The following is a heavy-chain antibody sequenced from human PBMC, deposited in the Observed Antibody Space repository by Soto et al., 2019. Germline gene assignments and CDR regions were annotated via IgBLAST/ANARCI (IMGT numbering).Heavy chain of an antibody. CDR1: GGSISSGGYY. V-gene: IGHV4-31*03. Sequence: SETLSLTCTVSGGSISSGGYYWSWIRQHPGKGLEWIGEINHSGSTNYNPSLKSRVTISVDTSKNQFSLKLSSVTAADTAVYYCARGLSGSYKLYNWFDPWGQGTLVTVSS. CDR2: INHSGST. CDR3: ARGLSGSYKLYNWFDP. D-gene: IGHD1-26*01. J-gene: IGHJ5*02.